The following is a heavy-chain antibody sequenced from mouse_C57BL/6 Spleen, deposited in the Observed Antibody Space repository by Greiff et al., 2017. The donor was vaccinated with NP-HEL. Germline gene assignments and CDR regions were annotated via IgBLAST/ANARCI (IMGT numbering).Heavy chain of an antibody. J-gene: IGHJ4*01. D-gene: IGHD2-4*01. CDR3: ARRHDYDGNYYAMDY. V-gene: IGHV5-15*04. CDR1: GFTFSDYG. CDR2: ISNLAYSI. Sequence: EVMLVESGGGLVQPGGSLKLSCAASGFTFSDYGMAWVRQAPRKGPEWVAFISNLAYSIYYADTVTGRFTISRENAKNTLYLEMSSLRSEDTAMYYCARRHDYDGNYYAMDYWGQGTSVTVSS.